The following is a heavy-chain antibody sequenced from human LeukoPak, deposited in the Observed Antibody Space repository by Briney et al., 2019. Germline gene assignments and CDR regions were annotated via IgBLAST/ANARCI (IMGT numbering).Heavy chain of an antibody. CDR2: IYSSGDI. J-gene: IGHJ4*02. D-gene: IGHD2-21*02. CDR1: GGSFNGYY. Sequence: SETLSLTCAVSGGSFNGYYWSWIRQTPGMGLEWIGYIYSSGDINYNPSLTSGLTMSVDTSNNQVSLKLSSVTAADTAVYFCARQPPNTASFHYWGQGTLVTVSS. CDR3: ARQPPNTASFHY. V-gene: IGHV4-59*01.